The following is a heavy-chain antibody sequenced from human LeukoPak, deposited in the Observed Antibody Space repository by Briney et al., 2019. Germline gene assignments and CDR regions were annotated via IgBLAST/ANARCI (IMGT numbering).Heavy chain of an antibody. CDR2: INPNTGAT. V-gene: IGHV1-2*02. CDR3: ASVGVVADYGLDV. Sequence: ASVKVSCKASGYTLTGHYLHWVRQPPGQGLEWMGWINPNTGATTYAQRFQGRVTLTRETSISTAYMDLRRLRPDDTAVYYCASVGVVADYGLDVWGQGTTVTVSS. CDR1: GYTLTGHY. J-gene: IGHJ6*02. D-gene: IGHD2-15*01.